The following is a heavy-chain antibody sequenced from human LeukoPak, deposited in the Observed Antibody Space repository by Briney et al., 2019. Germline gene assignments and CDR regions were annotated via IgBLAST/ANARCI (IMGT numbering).Heavy chain of an antibody. CDR1: GGSISSSSYY. CDR3: ARRKYSSSWYFDY. D-gene: IGHD6-13*01. Sequence: SETLSLTCTVSGGSISSSSYYWGWIRQPPGKGLEWIGSIYYSGSTYYNPSPKSRVTISVDTSKNQFSLKLSSVTAADTAVYYCARRKYSSSWYFDYWGQGTLVTVSS. V-gene: IGHV4-39*01. J-gene: IGHJ4*02. CDR2: IYYSGST.